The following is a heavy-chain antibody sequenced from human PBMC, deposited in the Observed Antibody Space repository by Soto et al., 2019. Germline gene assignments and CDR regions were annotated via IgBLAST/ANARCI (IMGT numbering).Heavy chain of an antibody. CDR3: ARHADIVVVQAAIRWLDP. CDR1: GGSISSSSYY. D-gene: IGHD2-2*02. V-gene: IGHV4-39*01. Sequence: SETLSLTCTVSGGSISSSSYYWGWIRQPPGKGLEWIGSIYYSGSTYYNPSLKSRVTISVDTSKNQFSLKLSSVTAADTAVYYCARHADIVVVQAAIRWLDPCGQGTLVTVYS. CDR2: IYYSGST. J-gene: IGHJ5*02.